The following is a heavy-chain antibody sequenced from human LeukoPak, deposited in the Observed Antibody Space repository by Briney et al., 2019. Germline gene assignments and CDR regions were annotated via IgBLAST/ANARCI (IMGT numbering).Heavy chain of an antibody. Sequence: GGSLSLSCAATGFTFSSYAMSWVRQATGKGLEWVSAISGSGGSTYYADSVKGRFTISRDNSKNTLYLQMNSLRAEDTAVYYCAREGMATIEYWGQGTLVTVSS. CDR3: AREGMATIEY. D-gene: IGHD5-24*01. J-gene: IGHJ4*02. V-gene: IGHV3-23*01. CDR2: ISGSGGST. CDR1: GFTFSSYA.